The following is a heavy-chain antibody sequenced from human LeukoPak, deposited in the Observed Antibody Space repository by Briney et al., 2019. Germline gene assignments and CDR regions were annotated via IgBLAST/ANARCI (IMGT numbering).Heavy chain of an antibody. CDR1: EFTFSSNA. D-gene: IGHD5-12*01. V-gene: IGHV3-30*04. CDR2: ISYDGSNK. J-gene: IGHJ4*02. CDR3: AKDLMDIVATIVDDY. Sequence: PGRSLRLSCAASEFTFSSNAMHWVRQAPGKGLEWMAVISYDGSNKYYADSVKGRFTISRDNSKNTLYLQMNSLRAEDTAVYYCAKDLMDIVATIVDDYWGQGTLVTVSS.